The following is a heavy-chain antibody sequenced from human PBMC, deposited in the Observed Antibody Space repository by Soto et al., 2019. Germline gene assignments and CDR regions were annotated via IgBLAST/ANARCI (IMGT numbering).Heavy chain of an antibody. J-gene: IGHJ5*01. D-gene: IGHD4-17*01. CDR3: AKDTRYADYVRWFDS. Sequence: GGSLRLSCTASGFTFSSYAMTWVRQAPGRGLEGVSGITASGGRTFYAGSGKGRFTISRDNSRSTLYLQMNSLRAEDTAVYYCAKDTRYADYVRWFDSWGQGTLVTVSS. V-gene: IGHV3-23*01. CDR1: GFTFSSYA. CDR2: ITASGGRT.